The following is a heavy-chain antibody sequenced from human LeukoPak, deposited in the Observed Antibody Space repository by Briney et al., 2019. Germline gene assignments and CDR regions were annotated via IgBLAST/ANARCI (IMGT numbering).Heavy chain of an antibody. D-gene: IGHD6-13*01. CDR1: GFTFHGYA. J-gene: IGHJ3*01. CDR3: AKGGVADGGTYFDL. V-gene: IGHV3-9*01. Sequence: GGSLRLSCEASGFTFHGYAMHWVRQAPGKGLEWVSGISWNSGDIGYADSVKGRFSISRDNAKNSLYLEMTSLRPEDTALYHCAKGGVADGGTYFDLWGQGTMVIVSP. CDR2: ISWNSGDI.